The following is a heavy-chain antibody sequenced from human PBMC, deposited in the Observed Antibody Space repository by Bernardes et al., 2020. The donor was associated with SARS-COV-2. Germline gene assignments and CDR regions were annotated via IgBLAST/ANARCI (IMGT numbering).Heavy chain of an antibody. CDR1: GFTFSNAW. Sequence: GGSLRLSCAASGFTFSNAWMSWVRQAPGKGLEWVGRIKTKTDGGTTNYAAPVKGRFTISRDDSKNTLYLQMNSLKTEDTAVYYCTTDKGPTVTTVYWGQGTLVTVSS. CDR2: IKTKTDGGTT. D-gene: IGHD4-4*01. V-gene: IGHV3-15*01. J-gene: IGHJ4*02. CDR3: TTDKGPTVTTVY.